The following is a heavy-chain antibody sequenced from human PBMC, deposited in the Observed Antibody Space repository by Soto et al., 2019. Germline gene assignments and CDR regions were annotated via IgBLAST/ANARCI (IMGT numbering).Heavy chain of an antibody. Sequence: QVQLVQSGAEVKKPGASVKISCKASGYTFIHYYIHWVRQAPGQGLEWMAIINPNGGSTNYAQKFQGRVLVTSDTSTTTVSMELNSLESDDTAVYFCARSLLQGDFWGQGTLVTVSS. CDR2: INPNGGST. V-gene: IGHV1-46*01. CDR3: ARSLLQGDF. CDR1: GYTFIHYY. D-gene: IGHD2-21*01. J-gene: IGHJ4*02.